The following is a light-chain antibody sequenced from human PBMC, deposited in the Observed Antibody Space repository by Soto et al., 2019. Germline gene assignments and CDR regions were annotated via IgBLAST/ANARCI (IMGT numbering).Light chain of an antibody. CDR3: QQYFTTPQT. V-gene: IGKV4-1*01. CDR1: QSVLRGSNSKNL. J-gene: IGKJ2*01. Sequence: DIVLTQSPGSLAVSLGETVTIKCKSSQSVLRGSNSKNLLAWHQQKPGQPPKVLIYWASSREGGVPARFRGSGSGTAFTLTITTVPADDVAVYYCQQYFTTPQTFGPGTKVEIK. CDR2: WAS.